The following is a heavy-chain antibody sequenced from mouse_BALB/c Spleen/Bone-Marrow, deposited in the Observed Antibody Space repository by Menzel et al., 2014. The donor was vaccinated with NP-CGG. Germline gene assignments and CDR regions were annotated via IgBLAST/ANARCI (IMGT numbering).Heavy chain of an antibody. Sequence: VHLVESGPGQVAPSQSLSITCTVSGFSLSRYNVHWVRQPPGKGLEWLGVIWGGGNTDYNSGLKSRLNISEDNSKSQVFLKLNSLQTDDTAMYYCARFITTGTMDYWGQGTSVTVSS. CDR1: GFSLSRYN. V-gene: IGHV2-6-4*01. CDR2: IWGGGNT. D-gene: IGHD1-1*01. J-gene: IGHJ4*01. CDR3: ARFITTGTMDY.